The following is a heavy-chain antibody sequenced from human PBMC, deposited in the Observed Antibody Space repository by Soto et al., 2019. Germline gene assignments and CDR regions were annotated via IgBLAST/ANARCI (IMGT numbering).Heavy chain of an antibody. CDR1: GYTFTSYG. CDR3: AREIMVYAGMSWFDP. D-gene: IGHD2-8*01. J-gene: IGHJ5*02. V-gene: IGHV1-18*01. Sequence: ASVKVSCKASGYTFTSYGISWVRQAPGQGLEWMGWISAYNGNTNYAQKLQGRVTMTTDTSTSTAYMELRSMRSDDTAVYYCAREIMVYAGMSWFDPWGQGTLVTVSS. CDR2: ISAYNGNT.